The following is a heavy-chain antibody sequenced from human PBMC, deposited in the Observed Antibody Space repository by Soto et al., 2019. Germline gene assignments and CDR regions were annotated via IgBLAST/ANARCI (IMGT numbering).Heavy chain of an antibody. CDR1: GYIFIHYY. CDR3: ARSLLQGDF. D-gene: IGHD2-21*01. J-gene: IGHJ4*02. CDR2: INPNGGST. V-gene: IGHV1-46*01. Sequence: QVQLVQSGAEVKKPGASVKVSRKASGYIFIHYYIPWVRQAPGQGLEWMAIINPNGGSTNYAQKFQGRVTVTSDTSTSTVSMELNSLGSDDTAVYFCARSLLQGDFWGQGTLVTVSS.